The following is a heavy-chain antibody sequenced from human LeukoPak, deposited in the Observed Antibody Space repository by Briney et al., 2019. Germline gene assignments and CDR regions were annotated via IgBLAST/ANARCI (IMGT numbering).Heavy chain of an antibody. CDR2: IYYSGST. CDR3: ARERRVYYGSGKSRSPYYYYMDV. V-gene: IGHV4-39*07. D-gene: IGHD3-10*01. J-gene: IGHJ6*03. Sequence: SETLSLTCNVSGGSISSSSYYWGWIRQPPGKGLEWIGSIYYSGSTYYNSSLKSRVTISVDTSKNQFSLKLSSVTAADTAVYYCARERRVYYGSGKSRSPYYYYMDVWGKGTTVTVSS. CDR1: GGSISSSSYY.